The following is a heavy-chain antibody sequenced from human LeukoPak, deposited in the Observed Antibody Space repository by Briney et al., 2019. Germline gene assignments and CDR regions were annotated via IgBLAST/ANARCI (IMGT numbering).Heavy chain of an antibody. D-gene: IGHD5-18*01. V-gene: IGHV3-48*03. CDR2: ICSGIRTI. J-gene: IGHJ4*02. CDR3: ARGYNYGSHFDF. Sequence: GRSLRLSCVPSGFTFCTFDMNCGCHAPGRGLEWVAYICSGIRTINYTDSSKGRFPYPRTNPKNSLSLHMTILRAEDRAFYYGARGYNYGSHFDFRGEGTLVSVSS. CDR1: GFTFCTFD.